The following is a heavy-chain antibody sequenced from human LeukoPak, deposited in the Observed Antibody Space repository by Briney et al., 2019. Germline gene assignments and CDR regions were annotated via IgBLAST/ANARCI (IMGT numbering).Heavy chain of an antibody. J-gene: IGHJ4*02. V-gene: IGHV4-39*07. D-gene: IGHD6-19*01. CDR3: ARGTLYRGWSYYLDF. CDR2: VYYSGTT. Sequence: PSETLSLTCSVSGDSISLSFYYWGWIRQPPGKALEWIVSVYYSGTTYYSPSRKSRVTISVDMSKNHFSLRLRSVTAADTAMYYCARGTLYRGWSYYLDFWGQGSQVTVSS. CDR1: GDSISLSFYY.